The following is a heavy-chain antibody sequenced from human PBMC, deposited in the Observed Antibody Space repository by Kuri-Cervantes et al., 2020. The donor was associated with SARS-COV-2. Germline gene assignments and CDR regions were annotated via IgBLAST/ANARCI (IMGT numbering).Heavy chain of an antibody. CDR3: ASVGDSGNSAPDW. CDR1: GGTFSSYA. CDR2: IIPIFGTA. J-gene: IGHJ4*02. V-gene: IGHV1-69*06. D-gene: IGHD1-26*01. Sequence: SVKVSCKAAGGTFSSYAISWVRQAPGQGLEWMGGIIPIFGTANYAQKFQGRVTITADKSTSTAYMELSSLGSEDTAVDYCASVGDSGNSAPDWWGQGTLVTVSS.